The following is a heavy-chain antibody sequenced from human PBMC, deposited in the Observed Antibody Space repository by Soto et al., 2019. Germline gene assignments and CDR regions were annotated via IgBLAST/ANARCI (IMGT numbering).Heavy chain of an antibody. Sequence: EVQLVESGGGLVQPGGSLRLSCAASGFTVSTDWMYWVRQAPGKGLEWVSVIRSGGNTNYADSVEGRFTISRDNSKNTVYLQMNSLRAEDMAVYYCVRENYYYGMDVWGQGTTVSVSS. J-gene: IGHJ6*02. CDR3: VRENYYYGMDV. V-gene: IGHV3-66*01. CDR1: GFTVSTDW. CDR2: IRSGGNT.